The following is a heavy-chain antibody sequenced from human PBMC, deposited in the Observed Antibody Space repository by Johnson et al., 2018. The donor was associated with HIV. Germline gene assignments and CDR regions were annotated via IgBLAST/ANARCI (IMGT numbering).Heavy chain of an antibody. CDR3: ARQVYCSSTSCSSAFDI. D-gene: IGHD2-2*01. CDR1: GFTFSSYD. Sequence: VQLVESGGGLVQSGGSLRLSCAASGFTFSSYDMHWVRQATGKGLEWVSVIYSGGSTYYADSVKGRFTISRDNAKNSLYLQMNSLRAGDTAVYYCARQVYCSSTSCSSAFDIWGQGTMVTVSS. V-gene: IGHV3-66*04. J-gene: IGHJ3*02. CDR2: IYSGGST.